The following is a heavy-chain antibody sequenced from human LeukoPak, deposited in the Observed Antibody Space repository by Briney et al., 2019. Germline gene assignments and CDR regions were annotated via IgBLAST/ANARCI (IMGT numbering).Heavy chain of an antibody. V-gene: IGHV3-43*02. Sequence: GGSLRLSCAASGFTFNNYSMHWVRQAPGKGLVWVSRISRDGNSTSYAGSVKGRFTISRDNAKNTLYLQMTTLRAEDTAVYYCMRGSFVTDASGSPQGGHWGQGTLVTVSS. CDR3: MRGSFVTDASGSPQGGH. J-gene: IGHJ4*02. CDR1: GFTFNNYS. CDR2: ISRDGNST. D-gene: IGHD3-10*01.